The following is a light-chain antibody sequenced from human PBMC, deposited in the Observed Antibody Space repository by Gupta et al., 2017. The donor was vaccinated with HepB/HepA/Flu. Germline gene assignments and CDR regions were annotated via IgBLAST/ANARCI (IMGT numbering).Light chain of an antibody. Sequence: SYELTQPLSVSVALGQTARITCGGNNIGSKNVHWYQQKPGQAPVLVIYSDSNRPSEIPERFSGSNSGNTATLTISRAQAGDEADYYCQVWDITTAHVVFGGGTNLTVL. J-gene: IGLJ2*01. CDR2: SDS. CDR3: QVWDITTAHVV. V-gene: IGLV3-9*01. CDR1: NIGSKN.